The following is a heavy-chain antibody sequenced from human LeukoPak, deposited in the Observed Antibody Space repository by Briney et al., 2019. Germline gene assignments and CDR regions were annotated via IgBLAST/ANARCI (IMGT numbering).Heavy chain of an antibody. J-gene: IGHJ4*02. CDR3: ARDNYYGSGSGLRY. D-gene: IGHD3-10*01. CDR2: ISAYNGNT. CDR1: GGTFSSYA. V-gene: IGHV1-18*01. Sequence: ASVKVSCKASGGTFSSYAISWVRQAPGQGLEWMGWISAYNGNTNYAQKLQGRVTMTTDTSTSTAYMELRSLRSDDTAVYYCARDNYYGSGSGLRYWGQGTLVTVS.